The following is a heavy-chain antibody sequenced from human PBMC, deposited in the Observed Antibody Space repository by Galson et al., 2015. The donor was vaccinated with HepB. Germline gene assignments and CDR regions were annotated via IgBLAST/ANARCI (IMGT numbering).Heavy chain of an antibody. J-gene: IGHJ3*02. D-gene: IGHD5-24*01. CDR1: GFTFSTHS. Sequence: SLRLSCAAFGFTFSTHSMTWVRQAPGKGLDWVSYISETGNTIYYADSVKGRFTVSRDNAKNSLYLQMDSLRDDDTAVYYCVRDVKMISARDAFDIWGQGTMVTVSS. CDR3: VRDVKMISARDAFDI. CDR2: ISETGNTI. V-gene: IGHV3-48*02.